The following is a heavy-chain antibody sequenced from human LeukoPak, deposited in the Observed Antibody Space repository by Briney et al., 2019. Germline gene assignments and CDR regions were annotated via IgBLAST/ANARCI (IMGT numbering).Heavy chain of an antibody. J-gene: IGHJ4*02. CDR1: GYTFTSYG. CDR3: ARASVWFGERTPIDY. Sequence: ASVKVSCKASGYTFTSYGISWVRQAPGQGLEWMGWISAYNGNTNYAQKLQGRVTMTTDTSTSTAYMELRSLRSDDTAVYYCARASVWFGERTPIDYWGQGTLVTVSS. V-gene: IGHV1-18*01. CDR2: ISAYNGNT. D-gene: IGHD3-10*01.